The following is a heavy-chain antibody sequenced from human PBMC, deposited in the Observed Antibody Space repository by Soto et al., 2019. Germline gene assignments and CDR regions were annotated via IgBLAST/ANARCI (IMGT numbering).Heavy chain of an antibody. V-gene: IGHV3-21*01. CDR1: GFTFSSYS. J-gene: IGHJ3*02. D-gene: IGHD1-26*01. Sequence: GGSLRLSCAASGFTFSSYSMNWVRQAPGKGLEWVSSISSSSSYIYYADSVKGRFTISRDNAKNSLYLQMNSLRAEDTAVYYCARLEGIVGAQDDAFDIWGQGTMVTVSS. CDR3: ARLEGIVGAQDDAFDI. CDR2: ISSSSSYI.